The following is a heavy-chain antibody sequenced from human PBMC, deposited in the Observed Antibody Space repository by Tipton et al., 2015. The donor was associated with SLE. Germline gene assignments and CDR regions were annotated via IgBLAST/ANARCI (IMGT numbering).Heavy chain of an antibody. CDR1: GDSINSHY. D-gene: IGHD3-22*01. V-gene: IGHV4-59*11. J-gene: IGHJ3*02. Sequence: TLSLTCTVSGDSINSHYWSWIRQPPGKGLEWIGYIYYSGSTNYNPSLKSRVTISVDTSKNQFSLKLSSVTAADTAVYYCARAQSSGYWYDAFDIWGQGTMVTVSS. CDR2: IYYSGST. CDR3: ARAQSSGYWYDAFDI.